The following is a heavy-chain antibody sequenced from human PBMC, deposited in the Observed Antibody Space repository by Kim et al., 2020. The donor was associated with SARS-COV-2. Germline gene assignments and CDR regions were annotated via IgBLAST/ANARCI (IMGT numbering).Heavy chain of an antibody. CDR3: ARTTVTTRVANYYYYYGMDV. V-gene: IGHV5-51*01. Sequence: GESLKISCKGSGYSFTSYWIGWVRQMPGKGLEWMGIIYPGDSDTRYSPSFQGQVTISADKSISTAYLQWSSLKASDTAMYYCARTTVTTRVANYYYYYGMDVWGQGTRVTVSS. D-gene: IGHD4-17*01. J-gene: IGHJ6*02. CDR2: IYPGDSDT. CDR1: GYSFTSYW.